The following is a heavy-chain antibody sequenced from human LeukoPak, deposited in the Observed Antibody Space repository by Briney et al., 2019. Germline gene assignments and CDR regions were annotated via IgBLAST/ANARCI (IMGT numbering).Heavy chain of an antibody. J-gene: IGHJ4*02. D-gene: IGHD6-13*01. CDR2: IYWDDDK. V-gene: IGHV2-5*02. CDR1: GFSLSTTGVG. CDR3: AHSGAAGNFDY. Sequence: SGPALVNPTQTLTLTCTFSGFSLSTTGVGVGWIRQPPGKALEWLALIYWDDDKRYSPSLKSRLTITKDTSKNQVVLKMNNMDPVDTATYYCAHSGAAGNFDYWGQGTLVTVYS.